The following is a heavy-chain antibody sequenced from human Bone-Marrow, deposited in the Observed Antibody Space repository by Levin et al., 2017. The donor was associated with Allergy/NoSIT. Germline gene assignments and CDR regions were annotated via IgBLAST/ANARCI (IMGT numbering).Heavy chain of an antibody. D-gene: IGHD6-13*01. CDR2: ISYDGSNK. J-gene: IGHJ5*02. Sequence: PGGSLRLSCAASGFTFSSYAMHWVRQAPGKGLEWVAVISYDGSNKYYADSVKGRFTISRDNSKNTLYLQMNSLRAEDTAVYYCAREGIAAAGWEFDPWGQGTLVTVSS. CDR1: GFTFSSYA. V-gene: IGHV3-30-3*01. CDR3: AREGIAAAGWEFDP.